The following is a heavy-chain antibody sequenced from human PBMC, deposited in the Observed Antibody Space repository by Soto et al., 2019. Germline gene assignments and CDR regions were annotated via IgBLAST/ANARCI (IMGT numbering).Heavy chain of an antibody. V-gene: IGHV3-11*06. Sequence: PGGSLRLSCAASGFTFSDYYMSWIRQAPGKGLEWVSYISSSSSYTNYADSVKGRFTISRDNAKNSLYLQMNSLRAEDTAVYYCARDPLGGQLRSAYYYGMDVWGQGTTVTVSS. D-gene: IGHD2-2*01. CDR2: ISSSSSYT. CDR3: ARDPLGGQLRSAYYYGMDV. CDR1: GFTFSDYY. J-gene: IGHJ6*02.